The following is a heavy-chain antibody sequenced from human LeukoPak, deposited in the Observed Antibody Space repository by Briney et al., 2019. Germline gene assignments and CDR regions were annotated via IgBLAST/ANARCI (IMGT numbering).Heavy chain of an antibody. CDR3: ARGGPPGYSSCRIDY. D-gene: IGHD6-19*01. J-gene: IGHJ4*02. CDR2: IYSAGNT. CDR1: GLTVSSNY. V-gene: IGHV3-53*04. Sequence: GGSLRLSCVASGLTVSSNYMSWVRQAPGKGLEWVSVIYSAGNTYYADSVKGRFTISRHNSENTLYLHMNSLRVEDTAVYFCARGGPPGYSSCRIDYWGQGTLVTVSS.